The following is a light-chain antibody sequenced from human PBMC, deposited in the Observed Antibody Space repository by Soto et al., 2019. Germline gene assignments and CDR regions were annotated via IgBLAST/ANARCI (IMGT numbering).Light chain of an antibody. CDR3: SSYTASSTSV. CDR1: SSDVGGYNY. V-gene: IGLV2-14*01. Sequence: QSALTQPASVSGSPGQSITISCTGTSSDVGGYNYVSWYQQHPGKAPKLMIYEVSHRPPGVSDRVSGSKSGNTASLTISGLQAEDEADYYCSSYTASSTSVFGGGTKLTVL. CDR2: EVS. J-gene: IGLJ3*02.